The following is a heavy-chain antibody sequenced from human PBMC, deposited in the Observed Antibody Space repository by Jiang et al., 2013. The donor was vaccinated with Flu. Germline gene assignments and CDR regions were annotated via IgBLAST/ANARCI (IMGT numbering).Heavy chain of an antibody. D-gene: IGHD3-10*01. CDR1: GHSFTSYW. CDR2: IDPSDSYT. V-gene: IGHV5-10-1*03. J-gene: IGHJ4*02. Sequence: VQLVESGAEVKKPGESLRISCKGSGHSFTSYWISWVRQMPGKGLEWMGRIDPSDSYTNYSPSFQGHVTISADRSINTAYLQWSSLKASDTAMYYCARHGEGMAEYYFDYWGQGTLVTVSS. CDR3: ARHGEGMAEYYFDY.